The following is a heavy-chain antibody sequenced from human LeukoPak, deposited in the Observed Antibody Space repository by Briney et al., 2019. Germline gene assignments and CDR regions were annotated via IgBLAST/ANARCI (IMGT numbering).Heavy chain of an antibody. CDR3: ARLYAGAYTRLDP. CDR2: IYYSGST. D-gene: IGHD3-16*01. CDR1: GGYINTFY. J-gene: IGHJ5*02. Sequence: SETLSLNCSVSGGYINTFYWAWIRQPPGKGLEWIGYIYYSGSTSYNPSLKSRLTTSVDTSRNQFSLKLTSVTAADTAVYYCARLYAGAYTRLDPWGQGTLVAVSS. V-gene: IGHV4-59*08.